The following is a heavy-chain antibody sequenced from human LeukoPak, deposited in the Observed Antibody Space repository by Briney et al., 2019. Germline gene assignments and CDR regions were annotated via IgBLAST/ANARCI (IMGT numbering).Heavy chain of an antibody. CDR3: ARGASKAGSGWYDVFDY. J-gene: IGHJ4*02. CDR2: IYPGDSGT. D-gene: IGHD6-19*01. V-gene: IGHV5-51*01. CDR1: GYSFTSYW. Sequence: GESLKISCKGSGYSFTSYWIGWVRQMPGKGLEWMGIIYPGDSGTRYSPSFQGQVTISADKSISTAYLQWSSLKASDTAMYYCARGASKAGSGWYDVFDYWGQGTLVTVSS.